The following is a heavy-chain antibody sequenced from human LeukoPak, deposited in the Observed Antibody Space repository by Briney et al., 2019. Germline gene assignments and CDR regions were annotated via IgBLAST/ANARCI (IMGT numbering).Heavy chain of an antibody. CDR2: INPNSGGT. D-gene: IGHD3-3*01. CDR3: ARFFNYDFWSGGMDV. J-gene: IGHJ6*04. Sequence: ASVKVSCKASGYTFTGYYMHWARQAPGQGLEWMGWINPNSGGTNYAQKFQGMVTMTRDTSISTAYMELSRLRSDDTAVYYCARFFNYDFWSGGMDVWGKGTTVTVSS. CDR1: GYTFTGYY. V-gene: IGHV1-2*02.